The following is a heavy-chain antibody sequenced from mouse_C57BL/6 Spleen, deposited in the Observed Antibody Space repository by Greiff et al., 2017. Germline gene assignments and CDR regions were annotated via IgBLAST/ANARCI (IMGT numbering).Heavy chain of an antibody. CDR3: ARSYSNSPFAY. D-gene: IGHD2-5*01. Sequence: QVQLQQPGAELVRPGSSVKLSCKASGYTFTSYWMDWVKQRPGQGLEWIGNIYPSDSETHYNQKFKDKTTLTVDKSSSTAYMQLSSLTSEDSAVYCCARSYSNSPFAYWGQGTLVTVSA. J-gene: IGHJ3*01. CDR2: IYPSDSET. V-gene: IGHV1-61*01. CDR1: GYTFTSYW.